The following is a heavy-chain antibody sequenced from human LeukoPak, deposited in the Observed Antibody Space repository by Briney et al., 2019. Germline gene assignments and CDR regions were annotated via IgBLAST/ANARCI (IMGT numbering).Heavy chain of an antibody. CDR2: IYYSGST. D-gene: IGHD6-19*01. J-gene: IGHJ6*02. CDR1: GGSISSSSYY. CDR3: ASSVGQWLVPDYYYYGMDV. V-gene: IGHV4-61*05. Sequence: SETLSLTCTVSGGSISSSSYYWGWIRQPPGKGLEWIGYIYYSGSTNYNPSLKSRVTISVDTSKNQLSLKLSSVTAADTAVCYCASSVGQWLVPDYYYYGMDVWGQGTTVTVSS.